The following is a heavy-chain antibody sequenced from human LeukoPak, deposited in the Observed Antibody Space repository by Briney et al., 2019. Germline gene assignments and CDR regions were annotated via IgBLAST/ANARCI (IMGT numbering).Heavy chain of an antibody. CDR3: ARVPRWIAVAGRDDP. V-gene: IGHV1-18*01. D-gene: IGHD6-19*01. Sequence: ASVKVSCKASGYTFTSYGISWVRQAPGQGLEWMGWISAYNGNTNYAQKLQGRVTMTTDTSTSTAYMELRSLRSDDTAVYYCARVPRWIAVAGRDDPWGQGTLVTVSS. CDR1: GYTFTSYG. CDR2: ISAYNGNT. J-gene: IGHJ5*02.